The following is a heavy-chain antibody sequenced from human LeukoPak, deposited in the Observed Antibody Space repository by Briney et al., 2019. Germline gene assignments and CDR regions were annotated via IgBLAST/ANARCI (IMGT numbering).Heavy chain of an antibody. CDR3: ARGFAFHDY. D-gene: IGHD3-10*01. CDR1: GGSINSYY. Sequence: PSETLSLTCTVSGGSINSYYWSWIRQPPGKGLEWIGYIYYSGSTNYNPSLKSRVTISVDTSKNQFSLKLSSVTAADTAVYYCARGFAFHDYWGQGTLVTVSS. V-gene: IGHV4-59*01. CDR2: IYYSGST. J-gene: IGHJ4*02.